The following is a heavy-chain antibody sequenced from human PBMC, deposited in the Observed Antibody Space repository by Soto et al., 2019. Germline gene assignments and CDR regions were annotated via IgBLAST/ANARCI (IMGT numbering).Heavy chain of an antibody. D-gene: IGHD2-2*01. CDR2: IIGYNVNT. J-gene: IGHJ4*02. V-gene: IGHV1-18*01. CDR1: GYTFSNYG. Sequence: ASVKVSCKASGYTFSNYGFSLVRQAPVQVLELIVWIIGYNVNTNYGERLQGRFTITTYTSTSTSYIELRSLRSDDTDVYYCERDGPPMDYWGQGTLVTVSS. CDR3: ERDGPPMDY.